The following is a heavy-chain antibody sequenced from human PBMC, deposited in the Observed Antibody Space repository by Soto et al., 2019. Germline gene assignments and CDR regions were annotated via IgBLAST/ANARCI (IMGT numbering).Heavy chain of an antibody. CDR3: ARGGRSLHGNYHFGMDV. CDR2: IHPNNGGT. J-gene: IGHJ6*02. CDR1: GYIFFGSY. V-gene: IGHV1-2*02. Sequence: QVQLVQSGAEVKKPGASVKVSCKASGYIFFGSYIHWVRQAPGQGLEWMGWIHPNNGGTGSAQKFKGRINMTGDTSISTAYMALSRLRSDDTGVYYCARGGRSLHGNYHFGMDVWGQGTTVTVSS.